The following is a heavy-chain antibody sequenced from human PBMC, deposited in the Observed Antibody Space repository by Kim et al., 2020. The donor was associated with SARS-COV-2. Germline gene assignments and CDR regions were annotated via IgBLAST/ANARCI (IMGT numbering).Heavy chain of an antibody. CDR1: GFTFSSYT. J-gene: IGHJ5*02. V-gene: IGHV3-21*01. CDR3: ARGYNNNWFDP. Sequence: GGSLRLSCAASGFTFSSYTMNWVRQAPGKGLEWVSSVSSGSGYIYYADSVKGRFTISRDNAKNSLYLQMNSLRAEDTAVYYCARGYNNNWFDPWGQGTLVTVSS. D-gene: IGHD1-1*01. CDR2: VSSGSGYI.